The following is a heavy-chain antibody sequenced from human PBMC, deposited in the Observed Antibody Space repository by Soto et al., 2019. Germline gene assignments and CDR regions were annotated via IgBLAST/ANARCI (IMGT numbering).Heavy chain of an antibody. Sequence: SQTLSLTCAISGDSVSSNSAAWNWIRQSPSRGLEWLGRTYYRSKWYNDYAVSVKSRITINSDTSKNQFSLQLNSVTPEDTAVYYCARASRVLWFGENDWFDPWGQGTLVTVSS. J-gene: IGHJ5*02. V-gene: IGHV6-1*01. CDR2: TYYRSKWYN. CDR1: GDSVSSNSAA. CDR3: ARASRVLWFGENDWFDP. D-gene: IGHD3-10*01.